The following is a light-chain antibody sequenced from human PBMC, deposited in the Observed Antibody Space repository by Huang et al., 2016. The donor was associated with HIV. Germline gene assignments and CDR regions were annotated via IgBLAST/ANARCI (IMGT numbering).Light chain of an antibody. CDR3: QKYNSAPPT. CDR1: QCISTY. Sequence: DIQMTQSPSSLSASVGDRVTITCRASQCISTYLAWYHQKPGKVPNLLFYSASTLQSGVPSRFSGRGSGTDFTLTISSLQPEDVATYYCQKYNSAPPTFGGGTKVEIK. J-gene: IGKJ4*01. V-gene: IGKV1-27*01. CDR2: SAS.